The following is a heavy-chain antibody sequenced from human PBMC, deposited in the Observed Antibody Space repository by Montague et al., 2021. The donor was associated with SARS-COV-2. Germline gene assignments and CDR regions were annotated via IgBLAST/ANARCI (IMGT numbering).Heavy chain of an antibody. CDR2: IYDSDTT. CDR1: GGSVISDTYF. J-gene: IGHJ4*02. Sequence: SETLSLTCTVSGGSVISDTYFWSWIRQPPGKGLEWIAYIYDSDTTNNNPSFWSRVGMSSDRSKNQFSLKLTSVTPADTAVYYCARAANILSGFYNHPFEYWGQGILVTVSS. V-gene: IGHV4-61*01. D-gene: IGHD3-9*01. CDR3: ARAANILSGFYNHPFEY.